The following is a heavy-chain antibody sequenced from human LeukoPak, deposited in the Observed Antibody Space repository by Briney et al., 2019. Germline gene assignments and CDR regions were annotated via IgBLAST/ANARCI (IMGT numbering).Heavy chain of an antibody. CDR1: GFTFSDYY. CDR2: VNPHSGVR. J-gene: IGHJ4*02. CDR3: VREGNDLLSKNFDY. Sequence: ASVKVSCKSSGFTFSDYYIHWVGQAPGQGLEWMGYVNPHSGVRSSPQKFQGRVTMTPDTSISVVYMELSSLTSDDTAIYYCVREGNDLLSKNFDYWGQGTLVTVSS. D-gene: IGHD2/OR15-2a*01. V-gene: IGHV1-2*02.